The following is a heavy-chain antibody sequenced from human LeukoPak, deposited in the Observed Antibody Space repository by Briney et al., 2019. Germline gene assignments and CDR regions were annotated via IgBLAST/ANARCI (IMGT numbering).Heavy chain of an antibody. V-gene: IGHV3-30*02. D-gene: IGHD3-10*01. J-gene: IGHJ4*02. CDR1: GFTFSNCG. Sequence: GGSLRLSCAASGFTFSNCGMHWVRQAPGKGLEWVAFIRYDGSNKYYADSVKGRFTISRDNSKNTLYLQMNSLRAEDTAVYYCARESRAASTMVRGVIINWGQGTLVTVSS. CDR2: IRYDGSNK. CDR3: ARESRAASTMVRGVIIN.